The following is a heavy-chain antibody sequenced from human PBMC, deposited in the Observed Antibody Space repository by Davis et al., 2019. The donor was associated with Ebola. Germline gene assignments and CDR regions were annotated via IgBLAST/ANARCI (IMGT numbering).Heavy chain of an antibody. Sequence: PSETLSLTCTVSGVSIIDHYWSCIRQSPGKGLEWIGYIDYRGRSTYKPSLRSRITMSVDTSKNQFSLKLKSITAADTAVYYCARGGPPAMFKGVDEWGQGTLVTVAS. CDR3: ARGGPPAMFKGVDE. D-gene: IGHD2-2*01. CDR1: GVSIIDHY. V-gene: IGHV4-59*11. CDR2: IDYRGRS. J-gene: IGHJ4*02.